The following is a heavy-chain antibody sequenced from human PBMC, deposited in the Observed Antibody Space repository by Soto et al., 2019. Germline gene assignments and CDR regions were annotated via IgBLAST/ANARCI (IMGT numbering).Heavy chain of an antibody. J-gene: IGHJ4*02. Sequence: ASVKVSCKASGYTSTSYYMHWVRQAPGQGLEWMGIINPSGGSTSYAQKFQGRVTMTRDTSTSTVYMELSSLRSEDTAVYYCARDIYLVGTRVYYFDYWGQGMLVTVSS. CDR3: ARDIYLVGTRVYYFDY. CDR2: INPSGGST. V-gene: IGHV1-46*03. D-gene: IGHD2-21*02. CDR1: GYTSTSYY.